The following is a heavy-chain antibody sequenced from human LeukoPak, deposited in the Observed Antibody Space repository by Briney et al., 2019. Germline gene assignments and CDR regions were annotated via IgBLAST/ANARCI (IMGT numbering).Heavy chain of an antibody. CDR1: GFTLSNYW. D-gene: IGHD2-21*02. J-gene: IGHJ4*01. CDR3: ARFVVVTAGDY. CDR2: LHSNGAFT. V-gene: IGHV3-74*01. Sequence: GGSLRLSCSASGFTLSNYWMHWVRQAPGKGLVWFARLHSNGAFTTYADSVKGRFTISRDTAKNTLYLQMNSLRVEDTAVYYCARFVVVTAGDYWGQGTLVTVSS.